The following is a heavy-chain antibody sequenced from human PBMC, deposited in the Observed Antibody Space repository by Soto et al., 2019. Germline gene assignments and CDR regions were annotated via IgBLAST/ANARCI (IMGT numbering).Heavy chain of an antibody. CDR2: IYYSGST. CDR1: GDSINSYY. V-gene: IGHV4-59*01. CDR3: ARDRNGDYDYDYYGMDV. J-gene: IGHJ6*02. D-gene: IGHD5-12*01. Sequence: SATLSLTCAVSGDSINSYYWSWIRQPPGKTLEWLGYIYYSGSTNYNPSLKSRVIISLETSKNQFSLKLSSVTAADTAVYYCARDRNGDYDYDYYGMDVWGQGTTVT.